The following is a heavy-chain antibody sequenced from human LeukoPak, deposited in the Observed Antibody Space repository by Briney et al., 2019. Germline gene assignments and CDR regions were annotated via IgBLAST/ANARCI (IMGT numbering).Heavy chain of an antibody. CDR1: GFTFSSHS. J-gene: IGHJ4*02. Sequence: PGGSLRLSCAASGFTFSSHSMNWVRQAPGKGLEWVSYISSSSSTIYYADSVKGRFTISRDNAKNSLYLQMNSLRAEDTAVYYCAKDSVRGFDYWGQGTLVTVSS. CDR3: AKDSVRGFDY. CDR2: ISSSSSTI. D-gene: IGHD3-10*01. V-gene: IGHV3-48*01.